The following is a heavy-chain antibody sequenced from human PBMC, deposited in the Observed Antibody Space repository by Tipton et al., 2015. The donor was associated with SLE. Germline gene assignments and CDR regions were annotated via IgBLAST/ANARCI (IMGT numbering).Heavy chain of an antibody. CDR3: ARDRALPCGRDV. V-gene: IGHV4-4*07. Sequence: TLSLTCTVSGGSISNYYWSWIRQPAGKGLEWIGRVYSSGSTNFNPSLRSRLTMSVDTSKNQLSLKLSSVTAADMGVYYCARDRALPCGRDVCGQGTTVIVSS. CDR2: VYSSGST. J-gene: IGHJ6*02. CDR1: GGSISNYY. D-gene: IGHD3-10*01.